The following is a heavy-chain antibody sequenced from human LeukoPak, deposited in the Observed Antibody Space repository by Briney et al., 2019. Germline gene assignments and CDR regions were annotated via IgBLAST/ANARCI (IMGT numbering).Heavy chain of an antibody. CDR3: AKDLTTVTSQGDY. CDR1: GFTFSSYG. CDR2: LSGSGGTT. J-gene: IGHJ4*02. V-gene: IGHV3-23*01. Sequence: GGSLRLSCSASGFTFSSYGMSWVRQAPGKGLEWVSGLSGSGGTTYYVDSVKGRFTISRDNSKNTLYLQMNSLRAEDTAVYYCAKDLTTVTSQGDYWGQGTLVTVSS. D-gene: IGHD4-17*01.